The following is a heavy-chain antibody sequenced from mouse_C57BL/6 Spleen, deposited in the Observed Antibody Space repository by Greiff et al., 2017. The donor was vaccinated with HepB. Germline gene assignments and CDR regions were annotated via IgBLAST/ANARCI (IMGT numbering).Heavy chain of an antibody. Sequence: VQLQESGAELARPGASVKMSCKASGYTFTSYTMHWVKQRPGQGLEWIGYINPSSGYTKYNQKFKDKATLTADKSSSTAYMQLSSLTSEDSAVYYWARVAIYYGYDDAMDCWDQGTSVTVSS. D-gene: IGHD2-2*01. CDR3: ARVAIYYGYDDAMDC. V-gene: IGHV1-4*01. CDR1: GYTFTSYT. J-gene: IGHJ4*01. CDR2: INPSSGYT.